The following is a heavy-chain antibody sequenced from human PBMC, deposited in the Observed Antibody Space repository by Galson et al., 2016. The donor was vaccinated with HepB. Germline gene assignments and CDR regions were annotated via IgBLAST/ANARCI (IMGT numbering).Heavy chain of an antibody. CDR1: GFTFSHYT. J-gene: IGHJ4*02. D-gene: IGHD6-13*01. Sequence: SLRLSCAASGFTFSHYTMNWVRQPPGKGLVWVSDINTDGSGTRFADSVKGRFTISRDNAKNTLYLQMNSLRAEDTAVYYCARGLMAAPGIDYWGQGTLVTVSS. CDR2: INTDGSGT. V-gene: IGHV3-74*01. CDR3: ARGLMAAPGIDY.